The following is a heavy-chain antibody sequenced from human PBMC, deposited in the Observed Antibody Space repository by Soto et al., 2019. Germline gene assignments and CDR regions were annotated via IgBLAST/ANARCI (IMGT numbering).Heavy chain of an antibody. CDR2: INHSGST. CDR1: GGSFSGYY. Sequence: SETLCLTCAVYGGSFSGYYWSWIRQPPGKGLEWIGEINHSGSTNYNPSLKSRVTISVDTSKNQFSLKLSSVTAADTAVYYCATGVMDYDSAWYYFGCCGQETLGTIAS. CDR3: ATGVMDYDSAWYYFGC. V-gene: IGHV4-34*01. J-gene: IGHJ4*02. D-gene: IGHD3-16*01.